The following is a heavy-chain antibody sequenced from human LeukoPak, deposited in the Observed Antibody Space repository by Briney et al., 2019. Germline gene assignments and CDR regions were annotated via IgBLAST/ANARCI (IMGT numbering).Heavy chain of an antibody. CDR3: ARVSVTTGYFDY. CDR1: GFTFSSYA. J-gene: IGHJ4*02. V-gene: IGHV3-30-3*01. CDR2: ISYDGSNK. D-gene: IGHD4-11*01. Sequence: GGSLRLSCAASGFTFSSYAMHWVRQAPGKGLEWVAVISYDGSNKYYADSVKGRFTISRDNSKNTLYLQMNSLRAEDTAVYYCARVSVTTGYFDYWGQGTLVTVSS.